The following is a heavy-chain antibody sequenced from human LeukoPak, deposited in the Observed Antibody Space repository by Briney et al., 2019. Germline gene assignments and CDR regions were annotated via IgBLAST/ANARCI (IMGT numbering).Heavy chain of an antibody. Sequence: APVKVSCKASGYTFTSYYIHWVRQAPGQGLAWMGVINPSGGATNYAQKFQGRVTMTRDTSTSTVYMELSSLRSEDTAVYFCARIDSTDYYTGYWGQGTLVTVSS. CDR1: GYTFTSYY. J-gene: IGHJ4*02. CDR3: ARIDSTDYYTGY. V-gene: IGHV1-46*01. D-gene: IGHD3-22*01. CDR2: INPSGGAT.